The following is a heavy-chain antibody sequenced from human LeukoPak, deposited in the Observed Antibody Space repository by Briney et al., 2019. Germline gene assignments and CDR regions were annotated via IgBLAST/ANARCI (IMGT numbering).Heavy chain of an antibody. CDR2: INSDGSST. CDR1: GFTFSSYW. Sequence: GGSLRLSCAASGFTFSSYWMHWVRQAPGKGLVWVSRINSDGSSTSYADSVKGRFTISRDNAKNTLHLQMNSLRAEDTAVYYCAREVRFLEWLSYYYYYYYMDVWGKGTTVTVSS. D-gene: IGHD3-3*01. J-gene: IGHJ6*03. V-gene: IGHV3-74*01. CDR3: AREVRFLEWLSYYYYYYYMDV.